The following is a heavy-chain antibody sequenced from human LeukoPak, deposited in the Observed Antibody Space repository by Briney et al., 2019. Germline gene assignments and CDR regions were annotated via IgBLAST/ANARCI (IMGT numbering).Heavy chain of an antibody. J-gene: IGHJ4*02. Sequence: GRSLRLSCAASGFTFSSYGMHGVRQAPGKGLEWVAVIWYDGSNKYYADSVKGRFTISRDNSKNTLYLQMNSLRAEDTAVYYCARDLSIADDYWGQGTLVTVSS. CDR3: ARDLSIADDY. V-gene: IGHV3-33*01. D-gene: IGHD6-6*01. CDR1: GFTFSSYG. CDR2: IWYDGSNK.